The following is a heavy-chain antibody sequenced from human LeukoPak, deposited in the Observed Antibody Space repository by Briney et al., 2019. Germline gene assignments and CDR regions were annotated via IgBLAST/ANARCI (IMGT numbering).Heavy chain of an antibody. Sequence: PGGSLRLSCAASGFPFSNYAMSWVRQAPGKGLEWVSSISVSGGTTDFADSVKGRFTISRDSSKNTLYLQMNSLRAEDTAVYFCAKLGSSTVAFDHWGQGTLVTVSS. CDR1: GFPFSNYA. D-gene: IGHD6-6*01. CDR2: ISVSGGTT. CDR3: AKLGSSTVAFDH. V-gene: IGHV3-23*01. J-gene: IGHJ4*02.